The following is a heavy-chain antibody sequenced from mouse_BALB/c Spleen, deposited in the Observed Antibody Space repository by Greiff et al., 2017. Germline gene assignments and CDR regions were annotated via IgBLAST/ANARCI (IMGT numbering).Heavy chain of an antibody. V-gene: IGHV3-2*02. J-gene: IGHJ4*01. CDR2: ISYSGST. D-gene: IGHD1-1*02. CDR1: GYSITSYYA. CDR3: ASNYGSYDAMDY. Sequence: EVQGVESGPGLVKPSQSLSLSCTVTGYSITSYYAWYWIRQSPGNKLEWMGYISYSGSTSYNPSLKSRISITRDTSKNQFFLQLNSVTTEDTATYYCASNYGSYDAMDYWGQGTSVTVSS.